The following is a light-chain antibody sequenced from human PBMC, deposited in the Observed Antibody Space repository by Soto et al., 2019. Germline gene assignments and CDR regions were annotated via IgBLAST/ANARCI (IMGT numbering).Light chain of an antibody. CDR3: LQDYNYPRT. J-gene: IGKJ1*01. V-gene: IGKV1-6*01. CDR2: AAS. CDR1: QGIRND. Sequence: AIQMTQSPASLSASLGDRVTITCRASQGIRNDLGWFQQKPGKAPKLLIYAASSLQSGVPSRFSGSGSGTDFTLTISSLQPEDFETYYCLQDYNYPRTFGQGTKVDI.